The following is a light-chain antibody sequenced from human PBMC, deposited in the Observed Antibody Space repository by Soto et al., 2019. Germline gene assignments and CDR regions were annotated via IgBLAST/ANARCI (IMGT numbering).Light chain of an antibody. CDR3: QQYGTSPRT. V-gene: IGKV3-20*01. J-gene: IGKJ5*01. CDR2: GAS. CDR1: QSVSSTY. Sequence: EIVLTQSPGTLSLSPGERATLSCRASQSVSSTYLSWYQQKPGQAPRLLIYGASSRATGLPDRISGSGSGTDFTLTISRLEPEDFAVYFCQQYGTSPRTFGQGTRLEI.